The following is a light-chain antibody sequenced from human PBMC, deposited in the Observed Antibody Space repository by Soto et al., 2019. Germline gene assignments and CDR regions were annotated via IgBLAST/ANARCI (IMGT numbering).Light chain of an antibody. CDR1: QSVSNNY. Sequence: VVTKSSDARCVGQECRARRSSRHSQSVSNNYLAWYQQKPGQAPRLLIYGASNRATGIPDRFSGSGSGTNYTITISSLEPPDYAVYLCQQYGSPPRPFREGTKVDIK. J-gene: IGKJ1*01. CDR2: GAS. CDR3: QQYGSPPRP. V-gene: IGKV3-20*01.